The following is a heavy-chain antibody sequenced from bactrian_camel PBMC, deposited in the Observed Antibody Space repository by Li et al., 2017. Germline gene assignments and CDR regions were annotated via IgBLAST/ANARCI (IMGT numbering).Heavy chain of an antibody. Sequence: HVQLVESGGGSVQAGGSLRLSCALSGYTSNLHCMAWFRRAPGKEREGFAQIDSDGSTSYADSVKGRFTISQDNGKNTLSLETNSLKPEDTAMYFCAARELVAGTGRWAWCPALRPAYNYWGQGTQVTVS. D-gene: IGHD7*01. V-gene: IGHV3S53*01. CDR3: AARELVAGTGRWAWCPALRPAYNY. J-gene: IGHJ4*01. CDR1: GYTSNLHC. CDR2: IDSDGST.